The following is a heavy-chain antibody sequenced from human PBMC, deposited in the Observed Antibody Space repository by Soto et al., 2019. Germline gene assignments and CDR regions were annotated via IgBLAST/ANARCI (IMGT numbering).Heavy chain of an antibody. Sequence: PSETLSLTCAVYGGSFSGYYWIWIRQPPGKGLEWIGEINHSGSTNYNPSLKSRVTISVDTSKNQFSLKLSSVTAADTAVYYCARYCSSGSCYKYWFDPWGQGTLVTV. CDR3: ARYCSSGSCYKYWFDP. CDR1: GGSFSGYY. D-gene: IGHD2-15*01. V-gene: IGHV4-34*01. J-gene: IGHJ5*02. CDR2: INHSGST.